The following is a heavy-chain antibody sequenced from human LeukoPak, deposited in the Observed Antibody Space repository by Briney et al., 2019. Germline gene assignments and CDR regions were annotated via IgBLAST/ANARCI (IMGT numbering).Heavy chain of an antibody. D-gene: IGHD3-3*01. CDR1: GGAINRRNYY. CDR2: TYYSGSV. Sequence: SETLSLTCTVVGGAINRRNYYWGWIRQSPGKGLEWIGSTYYSGSVNNNPSLQSRVTISVDTSRNQFSLKLTSVTAADTAVYYCATRVATSGNFFDYWGPGTLVTVS. V-gene: IGHV4-39*01. CDR3: ATRVATSGNFFDY. J-gene: IGHJ4*02.